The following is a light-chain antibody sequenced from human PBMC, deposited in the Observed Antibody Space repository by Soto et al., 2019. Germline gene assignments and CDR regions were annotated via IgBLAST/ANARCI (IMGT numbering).Light chain of an antibody. V-gene: IGKV3-20*01. CDR2: GAS. Sequence: EIVLTQSPGTLSLSPGERATLSCRASQSVSSSYLAWYQQKPGQAPRLLIYGASGRATGIPDRFSGSGSGTDFTLTISSPEPEDFAVYYCQQYGSSPMYTFGQGTKLEIK. J-gene: IGKJ2*01. CDR3: QQYGSSPMYT. CDR1: QSVSSSY.